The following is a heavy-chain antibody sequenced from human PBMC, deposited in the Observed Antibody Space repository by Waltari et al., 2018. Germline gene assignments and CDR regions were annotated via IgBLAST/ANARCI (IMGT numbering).Heavy chain of an antibody. V-gene: IGHV4-59*01. D-gene: IGHD2-2*02. CDR2: IYYSGST. Sequence: QVQLQESGPGLVKPSETLSLTCTVSGGSISSYYWSWIRQPPGKGLEWIGYIYYSGSTTYNPSLNSRVTISVDTSKNQFSLKLSSVTAADTAVYYCARDSRYCSSTSCYRVHYYYYGMDVWGQGTTVTVSS. J-gene: IGHJ6*02. CDR1: GGSISSYY. CDR3: ARDSRYCSSTSCYRVHYYYYGMDV.